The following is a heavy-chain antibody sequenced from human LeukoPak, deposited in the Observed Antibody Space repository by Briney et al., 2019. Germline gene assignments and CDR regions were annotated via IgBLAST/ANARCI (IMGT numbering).Heavy chain of an antibody. V-gene: IGHV4-4*07. Sequence: SETLSLTCTVSGGSISSYYWSWIRQPAGKGLEWIGRIYTSGSTNYNPSLKSRITMSVDTSKNQFSLKLSSVTAADTAVYYCASRYNWNYSAFDIWGQGTMVTVSS. CDR3: ASRYNWNYSAFDI. CDR2: IYTSGST. J-gene: IGHJ3*02. CDR1: GGSISSYY. D-gene: IGHD1-7*01.